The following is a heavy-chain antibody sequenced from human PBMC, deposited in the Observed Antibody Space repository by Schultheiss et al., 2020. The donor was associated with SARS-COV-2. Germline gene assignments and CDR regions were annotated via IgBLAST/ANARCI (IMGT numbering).Heavy chain of an antibody. J-gene: IGHJ4*02. CDR3: ARDSPFIVGPFDY. Sequence: SQTLSLTCAVYGGSFSAYYWSWIRQPPGKGLEWIGEINHSGSTNYNPSLKSRVTISVDTSKNQFSLKLSSVTAADTAVYYCARDSPFIVGPFDYWGQGTLVTVSS. D-gene: IGHD1-26*01. CDR1: GGSFSAYY. V-gene: IGHV4-34*01. CDR2: INHSGST.